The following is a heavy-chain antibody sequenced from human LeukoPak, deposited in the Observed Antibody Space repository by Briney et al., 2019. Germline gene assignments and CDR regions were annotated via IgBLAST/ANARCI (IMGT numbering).Heavy chain of an antibody. D-gene: IGHD1-26*01. CDR2: ISSSSSTI. CDR1: GFTFSSYS. V-gene: IGHV3-48*01. Sequence: GGSLRLSCAASGFTFSSYSMNWVRQAPGKGLEWVSYISSSSSTIYYADSVKGRFTISRDNAKNSLYLQMNSLRAEDTAVYYCAKGRYLYPHYWGQGTLVTVSS. J-gene: IGHJ4*02. CDR3: AKGRYLYPHY.